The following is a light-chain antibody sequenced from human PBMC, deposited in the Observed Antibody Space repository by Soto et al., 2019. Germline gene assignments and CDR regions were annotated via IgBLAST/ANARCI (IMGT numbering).Light chain of an antibody. V-gene: IGKV1-17*02. Sequence: DIQMTQSPSSLSASVGDRVTITCRASQDIGDDLDWFQQKPGKAPKRLIYASSGLQSGAPAMFSGSGSGTDFALTISNLYPEDFATHFCLQYNRIPFTFGPGTKVDVK. CDR1: QDIGDD. CDR2: ASS. CDR3: LQYNRIPFT. J-gene: IGKJ3*01.